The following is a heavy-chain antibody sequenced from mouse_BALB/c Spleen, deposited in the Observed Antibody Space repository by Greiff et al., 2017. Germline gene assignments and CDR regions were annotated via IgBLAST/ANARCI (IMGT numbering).Heavy chain of an antibody. D-gene: IGHD2-4*01. CDR1: GFSLTSYG. CDR2: IWAGGST. CDR3: ARVLYDYDGGDFDY. J-gene: IGHJ2*01. Sequence: QVQLQQSGPGLVAPSQSLSITCTVSGFSLTSYGVHWVRQPPGKGLEWLGVIWAGGSTNYNSALMSRLSISKDNSKSQVFLKMNSLQTDDTAMYYCARVLYDYDGGDFDYWGQGTTLTVSS. V-gene: IGHV2-9*02.